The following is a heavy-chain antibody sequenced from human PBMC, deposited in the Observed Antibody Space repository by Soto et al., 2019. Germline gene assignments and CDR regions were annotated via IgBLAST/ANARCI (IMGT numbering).Heavy chain of an antibody. V-gene: IGHV4-34*01. J-gene: IGHJ4*02. D-gene: IGHD3-22*01. Sequence: SETLSLTCAVYGGSFSGYYWSWIRQPPGKGLEWIGEINHSGSTNYNPSLKSRVTTSVDTSKNQFSLKLSSVTAADTAVYYCARGLYYDSSGYIFDYWGQGTLVTVSS. CDR2: INHSGST. CDR1: GGSFSGYY. CDR3: ARGLYYDSSGYIFDY.